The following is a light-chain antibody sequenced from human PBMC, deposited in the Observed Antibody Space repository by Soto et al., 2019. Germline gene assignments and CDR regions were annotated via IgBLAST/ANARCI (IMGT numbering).Light chain of an antibody. V-gene: IGKV2-30*01. Sequence: DVVMTQSPLSLPVTLGQPASISCRSSQSLVYSDGNTYLNWFQQRPGQSPRRLIYKVSNRDSGVPDRFSGSESGTDFTLKISRVEAEDVGVYYCMQGTPGLFTFGPGTKVDIK. CDR1: QSLVYSDGNTY. CDR2: KVS. J-gene: IGKJ3*01. CDR3: MQGTPGLFT.